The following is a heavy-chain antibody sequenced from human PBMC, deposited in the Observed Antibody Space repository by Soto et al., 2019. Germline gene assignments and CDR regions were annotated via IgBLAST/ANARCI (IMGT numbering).Heavy chain of an antibody. CDR2: IHPSGST. CDR3: ARDKITGLFDY. Sequence: PSETLSLTCAVYGESFSGYYCSWTRQAPGKGLEWIGEIHPSGSTHYNPSLKTRVTISLDTSKNQLSLKLTSVTAADTAVYYCARDKITGLFDYSGQGTLVTIS. J-gene: IGHJ4*02. V-gene: IGHV4-34*01. D-gene: IGHD2-8*02. CDR1: GESFSGYY.